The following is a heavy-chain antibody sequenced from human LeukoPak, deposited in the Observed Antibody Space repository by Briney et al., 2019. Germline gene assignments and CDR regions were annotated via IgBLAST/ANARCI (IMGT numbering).Heavy chain of an antibody. J-gene: IGHJ3*02. D-gene: IGHD1-26*01. CDR1: GFTFSSYS. Sequence: GGSLRLSCAASGFTFSSYSMSWVRQAPGKGLEWVSSISSGSTYIYYAASMKGRFTISRDNAKNSLYLQMNTLRAEDTAVYYCARDRIYSGIYHDTFDIWGHGTMVTVSS. V-gene: IGHV3-21*01. CDR2: ISSGSTYI. CDR3: ARDRIYSGIYHDTFDI.